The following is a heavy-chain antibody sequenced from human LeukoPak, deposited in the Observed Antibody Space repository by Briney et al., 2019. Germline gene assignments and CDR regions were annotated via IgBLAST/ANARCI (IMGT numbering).Heavy chain of an antibody. V-gene: IGHV3-48*03. J-gene: IGHJ4*02. CDR2: ISGSGSTI. CDR1: GFNFNSYE. D-gene: IGHD5-24*01. Sequence: GGSLTLSRAASGFNFNSYEMNWVRQAPGKGLEWVSYISGSGSTIYYADSLKGRFTISRDNAKNSLYLQVNSLRAEDTALYYCARDHDGGIDYWGQGTLVTVSS. CDR3: ARDHDGGIDY.